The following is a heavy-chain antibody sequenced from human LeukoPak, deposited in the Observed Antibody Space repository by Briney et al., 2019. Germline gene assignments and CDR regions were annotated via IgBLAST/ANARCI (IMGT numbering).Heavy chain of an antibody. CDR1: EFSVGSNY. D-gene: IGHD5-24*01. CDR3: AKVPGDGYNLDY. J-gene: IGHJ4*02. Sequence: PGGSLRLSCAASEFSVGSNYMTWVRQAPGKGLEWVSAISGSGGSTYYADSVKGRFTISRDNSKNTLYLQMNSLRAEDTAVYYCAKVPGDGYNLDYWGQGTLVTVSS. V-gene: IGHV3-23*01. CDR2: ISGSGGST.